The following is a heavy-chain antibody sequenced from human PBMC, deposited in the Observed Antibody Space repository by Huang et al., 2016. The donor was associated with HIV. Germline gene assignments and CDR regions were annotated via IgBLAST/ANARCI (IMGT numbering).Heavy chain of an antibody. CDR2: CSPENGET. V-gene: IGHV1-24*01. D-gene: IGHD6-19*01. CDR3: ATGCVVFFDC. J-gene: IGHJ4*02. CDR1: EYTLTECS. Sequence: QVELVQSRAEVKKPGASVKVSCKVSEYTLTECSIDWVRQPPGNGREWRRGCSPENGETIYAQKVQRRVTMTEDTSTETAFMELSALSPEDTAVYYCATGCVVFFDCWGQGTLVTVSS.